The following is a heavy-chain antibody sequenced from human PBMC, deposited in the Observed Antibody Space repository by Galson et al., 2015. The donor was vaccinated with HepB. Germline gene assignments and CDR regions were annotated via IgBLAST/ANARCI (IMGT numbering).Heavy chain of an antibody. CDR1: GDDFNKYG. CDR3: ARDSRLELQLNNYYSYGMEV. D-gene: IGHD6-6*01. CDR2: VSGYDGSA. J-gene: IGHJ6*02. Sequence: SVKVSCKASGDDFNKYGLSWVRQASGQGLEWMGWVSGYDGSANYAPQFQGRVTMTTQTSTGTVCMEMRSLRSDDTAVYYCARDSRLELQLNNYYSYGMEVWGRGTAVVVS. V-gene: IGHV1-18*01.